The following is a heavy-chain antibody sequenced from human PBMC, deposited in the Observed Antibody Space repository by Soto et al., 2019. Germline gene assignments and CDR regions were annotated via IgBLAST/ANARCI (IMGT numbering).Heavy chain of an antibody. CDR1: GGSISSGSYY. Sequence: QLQLQESGPGLVKPSETLSLTCTDSGGSISSGSYYWGWIRQPPGKGLEWIGSIYYSGSTYYNPSLKSRVTISVDTSKNQFSLKLSSVTAADTAVYYCARHRPDYSNYREWFDPWGQGTLVTVSS. CDR3: ARHRPDYSNYREWFDP. V-gene: IGHV4-39*01. CDR2: IYYSGST. J-gene: IGHJ5*02. D-gene: IGHD4-4*01.